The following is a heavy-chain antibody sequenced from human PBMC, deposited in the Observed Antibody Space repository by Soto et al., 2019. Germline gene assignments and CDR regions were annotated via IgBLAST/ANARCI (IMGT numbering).Heavy chain of an antibody. D-gene: IGHD4-17*01. CDR2: MNPNSGNT. CDR1: GNTFTSYD. J-gene: IGHJ5*02. Sequence: QVQLVQSGAEVKKPGASVKVSCKASGNTFTSYDINWVRQATGQGLEYLGWMNPNSGNTAYVQKFQGRVTMTWDTSITTAYMELSSLQSEDTAVYFCARGVKYGAYSRWFDPWGQGTLVTVSS. CDR3: ARGVKYGAYSRWFDP. V-gene: IGHV1-8*01.